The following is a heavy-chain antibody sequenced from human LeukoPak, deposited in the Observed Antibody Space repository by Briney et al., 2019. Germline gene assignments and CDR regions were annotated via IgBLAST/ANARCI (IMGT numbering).Heavy chain of an antibody. CDR1: GGTFSSYA. CDR3: ARASDILTGYYNLQIDAFDI. CDR2: IIPIFGTA. Sequence: ASVKVSCKASGGTFSSYAISWVRQAPGQGLEWMGGIIPIFGTANYAQKFQGRVTITADKSTSTAYMELSSLRSEDTAVYYCARASDILTGYYNLQIDAFDIWGQGTMVTVSS. D-gene: IGHD3-9*01. J-gene: IGHJ3*02. V-gene: IGHV1-69*06.